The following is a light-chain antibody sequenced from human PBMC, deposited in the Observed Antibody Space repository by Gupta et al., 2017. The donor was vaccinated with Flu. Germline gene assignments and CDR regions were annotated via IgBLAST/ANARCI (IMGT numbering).Light chain of an antibody. J-gene: IGKJ4*01. CDR3: QQRDPWL. CDR1: QSVSSRH. CDR2: DAS. Sequence: SPATLSLSPGERATLSCRASQSVSSRHLAWYQHNPGQAPRLLMYDASNRATGIPARFSGSGSGTAFTLTISSLQPEDFAVYYCQQRDPWLFGGGTKVEIK. V-gene: IGKV3-11*01.